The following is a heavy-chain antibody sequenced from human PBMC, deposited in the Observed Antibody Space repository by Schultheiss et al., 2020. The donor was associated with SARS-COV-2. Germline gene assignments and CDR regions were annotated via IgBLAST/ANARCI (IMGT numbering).Heavy chain of an antibody. CDR2: IYWDDDK. CDR3: THTGQLADYFDY. D-gene: IGHD6-6*01. CDR1: GFSLSTSGVG. J-gene: IGHJ4*02. Sequence: SGPTLVKPTQTLTLTCTFSGFSLSTSGVGVGWIRQPPGKALEWLALIYWDDDKRYSPFLEARLTITKDTSKNQVVLTMTNMDPVDTATYYCTHTGQLADYFDYWGQGTLVTVSS. V-gene: IGHV2-5*02.